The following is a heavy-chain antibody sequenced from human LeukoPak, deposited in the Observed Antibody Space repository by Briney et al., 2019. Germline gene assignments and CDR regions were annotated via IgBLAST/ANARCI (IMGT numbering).Heavy chain of an antibody. Sequence: GGSLRLSCAASGFTFSDYYMSWIRQAPGKGLEWVSYISSSGSTIYYADSVKGRFTISRDNAKNSLYLQMNSLRAEDTAVYYCSRGRSSSWYGAYYSDYWGQGTLVTVSS. V-gene: IGHV3-11*04. CDR3: SRGRSSSWYGAYYSDY. J-gene: IGHJ4*02. CDR1: GFTFSDYY. CDR2: ISSSGSTI. D-gene: IGHD6-13*01.